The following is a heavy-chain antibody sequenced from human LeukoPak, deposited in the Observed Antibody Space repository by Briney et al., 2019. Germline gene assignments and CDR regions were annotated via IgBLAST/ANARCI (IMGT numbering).Heavy chain of an antibody. D-gene: IGHD5-18*01. CDR3: ARQSWIQLWSTPSYYFDY. V-gene: IGHV4-61*02. J-gene: IGHJ4*02. Sequence: SQTLSLTCTVSGGSISSGSYYWSWIRQPAGKGLEWIGRIYTSGSTNYNPSLKSRVTISVDTSKNQFSLKLSSVTAADTAVYYCARQSWIQLWSTPSYYFDYWGQGTLVTVSS. CDR1: GGSISSGSYY. CDR2: IYTSGST.